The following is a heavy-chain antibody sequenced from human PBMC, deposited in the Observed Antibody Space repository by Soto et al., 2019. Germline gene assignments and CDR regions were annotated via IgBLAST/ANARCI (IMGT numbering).Heavy chain of an antibody. CDR1: GGTFSSYT. CDR2: IIPILGIA. CDR3: ARDRSTSSGWYVGTFDY. D-gene: IGHD6-19*01. J-gene: IGHJ4*02. Sequence: QVQLVQSGAEVKKPGPSVKVSCKASGGTFSSYTISWVRQAPGQGLEWMGRIIPILGIANYAQKFQGRVTITADKSTSTAYMELSSLRSEDTAVYYCARDRSTSSGWYVGTFDYWGQGTLVTVSS. V-gene: IGHV1-69*08.